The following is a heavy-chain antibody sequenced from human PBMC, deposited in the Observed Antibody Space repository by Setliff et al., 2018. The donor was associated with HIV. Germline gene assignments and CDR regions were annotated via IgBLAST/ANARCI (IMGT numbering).Heavy chain of an antibody. J-gene: IGHJ6*03. CDR3: ARGAWYTSGWYSSRYMDV. CDR2: MNPNSGNT. Sequence: ASVKVSCKASGYTFTSYDINWVRQATGQGLEWMGWMNPNSGNTGYAQKFQGRVTMTRNTSISTAYMELSSLSSEDTAVYYCARGAWYTSGWYSSRYMDVWGKGTTVTVSS. CDR1: GYTFTSYD. D-gene: IGHD6-19*01. V-gene: IGHV1-8*02.